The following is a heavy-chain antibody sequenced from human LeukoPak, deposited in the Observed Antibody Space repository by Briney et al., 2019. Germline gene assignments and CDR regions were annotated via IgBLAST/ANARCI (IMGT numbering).Heavy chain of an antibody. CDR2: TYYSGST. CDR1: GGSISSYY. V-gene: IGHV4-59*01. D-gene: IGHD3/OR15-3a*01. J-gene: IGHJ6*02. CDR3: ARVDLPYYYYGMDV. Sequence: PSETLSLTCTVSGGSISSYYWSWIRQPPGKGLEWIGYTYYSGSTNYNPSLKSRVTISVDTSKNQFSLKLSSVTAADTAVYYRARVDLPYYYYGMDVWGQGTTVTVSS.